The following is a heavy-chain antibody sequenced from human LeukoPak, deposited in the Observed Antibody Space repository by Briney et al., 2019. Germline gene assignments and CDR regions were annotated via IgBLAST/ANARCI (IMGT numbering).Heavy chain of an antibody. CDR2: IRGTGGIT. V-gene: IGHV3-23*01. Sequence: GGSLRLSCAASGFTFSNYAMSWVRQAPGKGLDWVSAIRGTGGITYYAESVKGRITISRDNSKNTLYLQMNSLRVEDTAEYYCAKESGYAPPGWFDPWGQGTLVTVSS. CDR3: AKESGYAPPGWFDP. J-gene: IGHJ5*02. CDR1: GFTFSNYA. D-gene: IGHD2-2*01.